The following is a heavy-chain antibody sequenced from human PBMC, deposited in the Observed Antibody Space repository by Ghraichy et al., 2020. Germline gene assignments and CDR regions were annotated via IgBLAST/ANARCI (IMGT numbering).Heavy chain of an antibody. CDR1: GGSISSSSYY. V-gene: IGHV4-39*01. CDR3: ARRVPPVYSSSWYGFAFDI. D-gene: IGHD6-13*01. Sequence: SETLSLTCTVSGGSISSSSYYWGWIRQPPGKGLEWIGSIYYSGSTNYNPSLKSRVTISVDTSKNQFSLKLSSVTAADTAVYYCARRVPPVYSSSWYGFAFDIWGQGTMVTVSS. J-gene: IGHJ3*02. CDR2: IYYSGST.